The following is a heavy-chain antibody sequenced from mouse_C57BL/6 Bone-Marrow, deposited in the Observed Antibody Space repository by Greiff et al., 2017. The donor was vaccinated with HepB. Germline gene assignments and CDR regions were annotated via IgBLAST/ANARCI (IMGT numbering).Heavy chain of an antibody. CDR2: IYPGGGYN. Sequence: VQLQQSGAELVRPGPSVKMSCKASGYTFTNYWIGWAKQRPVHGLEWIGDIYPGGGYNNYNEKFKGKATLTADKSSSTSYLQFSILTSEDSANYSCTRNSAYYYGSSYGYWGQGTTLTVSS. V-gene: IGHV1-63*01. D-gene: IGHD1-1*01. CDR1: GYTFTNYW. J-gene: IGHJ2*01. CDR3: TRNSAYYYGSSYGY.